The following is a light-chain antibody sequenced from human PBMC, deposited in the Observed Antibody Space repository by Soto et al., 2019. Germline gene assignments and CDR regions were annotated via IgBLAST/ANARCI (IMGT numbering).Light chain of an antibody. Sequence: DIQMTQSPPSLSASVGDKDTITCQASHDIGNSLNWYQDKPGQPPKLVIYDAYNLETGVPSTFSGNGYGTDFTFTISSLRPEDIATYYCQKSDHLPLFGPGTKVDI. CDR3: QKSDHLPL. V-gene: IGKV1-33*01. CDR1: HDIGNS. CDR2: DAY. J-gene: IGKJ3*01.